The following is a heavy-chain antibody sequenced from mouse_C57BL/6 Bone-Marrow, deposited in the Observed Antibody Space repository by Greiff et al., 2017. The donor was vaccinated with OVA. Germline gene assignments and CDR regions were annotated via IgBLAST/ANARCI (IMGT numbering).Heavy chain of an antibody. D-gene: IGHD2-10*02. CDR1: GFTFSSYA. V-gene: IGHV5-4*01. J-gene: IGHJ4*01. Sequence: EVHLVESGGGLVKPGGSLKLSCAASGFTFSSYAMSWVRQTPEKRLEWVATISDGGSYTYYPDNVKGRFTISRDNAKNNLYLQMGHLKSEDTAMYYCARYAGDAMDYWGQGTSVTVSA. CDR2: ISDGGSYT. CDR3: ARYAGDAMDY.